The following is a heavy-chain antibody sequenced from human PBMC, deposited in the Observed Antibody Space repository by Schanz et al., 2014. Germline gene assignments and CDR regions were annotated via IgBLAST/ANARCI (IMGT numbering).Heavy chain of an antibody. Sequence: GPGVKEPGASVKVSCEASRYTFNTYGLNWVRQAPGQGLEWMGWINAGTGNTEYSQKFQGRVTITRDTLASTAYMEVSSLRSENTAVYYCARSGSSNWYFFDYWGQGTLVTVSS. D-gene: IGHD6-13*01. CDR1: RYTFNTYG. V-gene: IGHV1-3*01. J-gene: IGHJ4*02. CDR3: ARSGSSNWYFFDY. CDR2: INAGTGNT.